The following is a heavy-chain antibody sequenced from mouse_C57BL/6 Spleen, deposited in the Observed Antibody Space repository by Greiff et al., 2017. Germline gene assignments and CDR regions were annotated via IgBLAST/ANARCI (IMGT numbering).Heavy chain of an antibody. D-gene: IGHD1-1*01. Sequence: VKLMESGAELVRPGASVTLSCKASGYTFTDYEMHWVKQTPVHGLEWIGAIDPETGGTAYNQKFKGKAILTADKSSSTAYMELRSLTSEDSAVYYCTRNYYGSSYGFAYWGQGTLVTVSA. CDR3: TRNYYGSSYGFAY. CDR1: GYTFTDYE. J-gene: IGHJ3*01. V-gene: IGHV1-15*01. CDR2: IDPETGGT.